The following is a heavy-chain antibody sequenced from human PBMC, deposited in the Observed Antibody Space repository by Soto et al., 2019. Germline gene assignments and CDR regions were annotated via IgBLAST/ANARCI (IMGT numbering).Heavy chain of an antibody. Sequence: LRLSCAASGFTFSTYGMSWVRQAPGKGLEGVSGISNSGNTFYADSVKGRFTISRDISKNTLYLQMNSLRAEDTAVYYCARESITMFRGITIFDIWGQGTMVTVSS. D-gene: IGHD3-10*01. J-gene: IGHJ3*02. CDR1: GFTFSTYG. CDR3: ARESITMFRGITIFDI. V-gene: IGHV3-23*01. CDR2: ISNSGNT.